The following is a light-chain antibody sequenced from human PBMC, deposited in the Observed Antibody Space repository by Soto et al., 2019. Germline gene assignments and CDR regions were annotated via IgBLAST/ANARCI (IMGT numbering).Light chain of an antibody. CDR1: STDIGSYDL. CDR2: EGS. J-gene: IGLJ2*01. CDR3: CAFSSSSYVI. V-gene: IGLV2-23*01. Sequence: QSALTQPASVSGSPGQTITISCTGTSTDIGSYDLVSWYQQHPGKVPKLMIYEGSKRPSGVSYRFSASKSGNTASRTISGLQAEDEADYYCCAFSSSSYVIFGGGTQLTVL.